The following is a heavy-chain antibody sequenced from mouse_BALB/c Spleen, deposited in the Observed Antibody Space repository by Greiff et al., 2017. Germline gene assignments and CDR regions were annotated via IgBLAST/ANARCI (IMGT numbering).Heavy chain of an antibody. CDR3: ARYRDY. V-gene: IGHV5-9*03. CDR1: GFTFSSYT. Sequence: EVHLVESGGGLVKPGGSLKLSCAASGFTFSSYTMSWVRQTPEKRLEWVATISSGGGNTYYPDSVKGRFTISRDNAKNNLYLQMSSLRSEDTAVYYCARYRDYWGQGTTLTVSS. J-gene: IGHJ2*01. CDR2: ISSGGGNT.